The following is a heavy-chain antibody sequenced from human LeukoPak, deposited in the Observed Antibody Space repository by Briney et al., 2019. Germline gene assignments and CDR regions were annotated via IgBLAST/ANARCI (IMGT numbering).Heavy chain of an antibody. CDR3: ARDSAGAPVWLGNCYYSGMDV. CDR1: GYTFTSYG. J-gene: IGHJ6*02. D-gene: IGHD6-19*01. V-gene: IGHV1-18*01. Sequence: ASVKVSCKASGYTFTSYGISWVRQAPGQGLEWMGWISAYNGNTNYAQKLQGRVTMPTDTSTSTAYMELRGLRSDDTAVYYCARDSAGAPVWLGNCYYSGMDVWGQGTTVTVSS. CDR2: ISAYNGNT.